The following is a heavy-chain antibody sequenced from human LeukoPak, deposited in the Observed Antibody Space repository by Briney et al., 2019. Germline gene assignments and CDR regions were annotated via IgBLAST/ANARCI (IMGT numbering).Heavy chain of an antibody. V-gene: IGHV3-23*01. CDR1: GFSFSTYD. CDR3: AKKPATIKFPFDI. CDR2: ISTTGGYT. D-gene: IGHD5-24*01. J-gene: IGHJ4*02. Sequence: GGSLRLSCVGSGFSFSTYDMGWVRQTPGKGLEWVSAISTTGGYTEDADSVKGRFTNSRDNSQNTLFLQMHSLRAEDTAVYYCAKKPATIKFPFDIWGQGTLVTVSP.